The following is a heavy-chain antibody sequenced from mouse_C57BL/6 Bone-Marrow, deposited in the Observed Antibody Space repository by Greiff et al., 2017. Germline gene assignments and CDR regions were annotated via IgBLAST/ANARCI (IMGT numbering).Heavy chain of an antibody. CDR1: GYAFTNYF. CDR2: INPGSGGT. J-gene: IGHJ2*01. CDR3: ARLHYDYPDY. Sequence: QVHVKQSGAELVRPGTSVKVSCTASGYAFTNYFIEWLKQRPGQGLEWIGVINPGSGGTNYNEKFKGKATLTADKSSSTAYMQRSSRTSEDSAVYFCARLHYDYPDYWGQGTTLTVSS. D-gene: IGHD2-4*01. V-gene: IGHV1-54*01.